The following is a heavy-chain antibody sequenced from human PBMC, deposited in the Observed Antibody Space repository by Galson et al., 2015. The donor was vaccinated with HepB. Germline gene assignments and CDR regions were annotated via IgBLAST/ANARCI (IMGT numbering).Heavy chain of an antibody. J-gene: IGHJ4*02. Sequence: SLRLSCAASGFTFSNYAMNWVRQAPGKGLEWVASISGSGSSTYYADSVKGRFTISRDNSLDTVDLQMDSLRVDDTAVYYCAKDYLPYYDRWGSYSDLYYFDYWGQGTLVTVSS. V-gene: IGHV3-23*01. CDR3: AKDYLPYYDRWGSYSDLYYFDY. CDR1: GFTFSNYA. D-gene: IGHD3-22*01. CDR2: ISGSGSST.